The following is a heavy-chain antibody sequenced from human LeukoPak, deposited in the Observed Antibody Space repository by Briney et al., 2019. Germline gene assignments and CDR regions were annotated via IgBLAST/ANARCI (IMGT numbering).Heavy chain of an antibody. CDR3: ARDQGSSWYGY. CDR2: IYYSGST. CDR1: GGSISSYY. J-gene: IGHJ4*02. Sequence: PSETLSLTCTVSGGSISSYYWSWIRQPPGKGLEWIGYIYYSGSTNYNPSLKSRVTISVDTSKNQFSLKLSSVTAADTAVYYCARDQGSSWYGYWGQGTLVTVSS. V-gene: IGHV4-59*01. D-gene: IGHD6-13*01.